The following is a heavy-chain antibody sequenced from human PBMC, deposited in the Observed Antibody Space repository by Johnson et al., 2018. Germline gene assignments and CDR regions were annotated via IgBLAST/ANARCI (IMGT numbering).Heavy chain of an antibody. CDR2: ISYDGSNK. CDR3: AKDVSGWYEDYYYYYMDV. CDR1: GFTFSSYG. Sequence: QVQLVQSGEGVVQPGRSLRLSCAASGFTFSSYGMHWVRQAPGKGLEWVAVISYDGSNKYYADSVKGRFTISRDNSKNTLYLQMNSLRAEDTAVYYCAKDVSGWYEDYYYYYMDVWGKGTTVTVSS. D-gene: IGHD6-19*01. V-gene: IGHV3-30*18. J-gene: IGHJ6*03.